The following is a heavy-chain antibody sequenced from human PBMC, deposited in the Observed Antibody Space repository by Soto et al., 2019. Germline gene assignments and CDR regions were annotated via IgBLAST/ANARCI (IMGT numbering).Heavy chain of an antibody. J-gene: IGHJ6*03. V-gene: IGHV3-48*01. CDR2: INSGSTTI. CDR3: VRDMSGDYYYYMDV. CDR1: GFTFSSYS. Sequence: EVQLVESGGGLVQPGGSLRLSCAASGFTFSSYSLTWVRQVPGKGLEWISYINSGSTTIYYADSVKGRFTLSRDNAKHSLYLQMDSLRAEDTAVYYCVRDMSGDYYYYMDVWGRGTTVTVSS. D-gene: IGHD3-10*02.